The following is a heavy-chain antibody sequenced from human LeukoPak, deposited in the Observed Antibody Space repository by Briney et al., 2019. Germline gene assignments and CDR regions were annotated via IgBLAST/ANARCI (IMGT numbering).Heavy chain of an antibody. J-gene: IGHJ4*02. CDR1: GGSISSGGYY. D-gene: IGHD2-2*01. V-gene: IGHV4-31*03. CDR3: ARGRAYCSSTSCFEPPRY. Sequence: PSETLSLTCTVSGGSISSGGYYWSWIRQHPGKGLEWIGYIYYSGSTYYNPSLKSRVTISVDTSKNQFSLKLSSVTAADTAVYYCARGRAYCSSTSCFEPPRYWGQGTLVTVSS. CDR2: IYYSGST.